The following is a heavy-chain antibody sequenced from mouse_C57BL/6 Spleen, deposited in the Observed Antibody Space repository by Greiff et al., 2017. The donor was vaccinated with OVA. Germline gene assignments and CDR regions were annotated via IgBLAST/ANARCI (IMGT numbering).Heavy chain of an antibody. Sequence: QVQLQQPGAELVMPGASVKLSCKASGYTFTSYWMHWVKQRPGQGLEWIGEIDPSDSYTNYNQKFKGKSTLTVDKSSSTAYMQLSSLTSEDSAVYYCARGEGYDYWYFDVWGTGTTVTVSS. D-gene: IGHD2-3*01. J-gene: IGHJ1*03. V-gene: IGHV1-69*01. CDR3: ARGEGYDYWYFDV. CDR2: IDPSDSYT. CDR1: GYTFTSYW.